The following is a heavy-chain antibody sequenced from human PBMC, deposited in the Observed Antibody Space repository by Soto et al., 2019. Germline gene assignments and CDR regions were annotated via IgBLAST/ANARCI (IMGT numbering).Heavy chain of an antibody. Sequence: QVQLVQSGAEVKKPGASVKVSCKASGYTFTSYAMHWVRQAPGQRLEWMGWINAGNGNTKYSQKFQGRVTITRDTSASTAYMELSSLRSEDTAVYYCAREMRGYYYGSGSPGNYWGQGTLVTVSS. J-gene: IGHJ4*02. CDR3: AREMRGYYYGSGSPGNY. V-gene: IGHV1-3*01. D-gene: IGHD3-10*01. CDR2: INAGNGNT. CDR1: GYTFTSYA.